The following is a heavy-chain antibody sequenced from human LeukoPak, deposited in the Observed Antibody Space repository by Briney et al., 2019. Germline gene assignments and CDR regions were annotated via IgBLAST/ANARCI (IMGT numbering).Heavy chain of an antibody. J-gene: IGHJ4*02. Sequence: SETLSLTCTVSGYSISSGYYWGWIRQPPGKGLEWIGIIYHSGSTYYNPSLKSRVTISVDTSKNQFSLKLSSVTAADTAVYYCARFEDMKWFGEVQTDYWGQGTLVTVSS. V-gene: IGHV4-38-2*02. CDR1: GYSISSGYY. CDR2: IYHSGST. CDR3: ARFEDMKWFGEVQTDY. D-gene: IGHD3-10*01.